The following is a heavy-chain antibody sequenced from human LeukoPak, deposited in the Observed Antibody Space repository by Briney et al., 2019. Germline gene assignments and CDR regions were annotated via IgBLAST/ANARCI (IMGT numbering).Heavy chain of an antibody. D-gene: IGHD2-21*02. Sequence: SETLSLTCAVYGESFRGYYWSWIRQPPGKGLEWIGQINHSGSTNYNPSLKIRVIISVDTSKKQISLKLSSVTAADTAVYYCASGYCGGDCYSDYYYGMDVWGQGTTVTVSS. CDR2: INHSGST. CDR3: ASGYCGGDCYSDYYYGMDV. J-gene: IGHJ6*02. CDR1: GESFRGYY. V-gene: IGHV4-34*01.